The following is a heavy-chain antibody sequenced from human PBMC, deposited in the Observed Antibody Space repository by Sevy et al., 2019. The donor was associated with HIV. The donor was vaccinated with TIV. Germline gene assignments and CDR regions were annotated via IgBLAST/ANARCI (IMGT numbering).Heavy chain of an antibody. CDR3: ARTKSNTAMVSIDY. CDR1: EFSFSSYS. CDR2: ISSSSSTM. Sequence: GGSLRLSCAASEFSFSSYSMNWVRQAPGQGLEWVSYISSSSSTMYYADSVKGRFTISRDNAKNSMYLQMNTLRAEDTALYYCARTKSNTAMVSIDYWGQGTLVTVSS. J-gene: IGHJ4*02. D-gene: IGHD5-18*01. V-gene: IGHV3-48*01.